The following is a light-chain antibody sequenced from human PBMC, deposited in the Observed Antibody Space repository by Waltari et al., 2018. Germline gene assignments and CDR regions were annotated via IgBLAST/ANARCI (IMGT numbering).Light chain of an antibody. CDR3: QVWDTSSDHPV. V-gene: IGLV3-21*03. CDR1: NIGSKS. Sequence: SYELTQPPSVSVAPGKTARITCGGRNIGSKSAHWYQQKPGQAPVQVVYDDSDRPSGIPERLSVSNSGNTATLTITRVEAGDEADYYCQVWDTSSDHPVFGGGTKLTVL. CDR2: DDS. J-gene: IGLJ2*01.